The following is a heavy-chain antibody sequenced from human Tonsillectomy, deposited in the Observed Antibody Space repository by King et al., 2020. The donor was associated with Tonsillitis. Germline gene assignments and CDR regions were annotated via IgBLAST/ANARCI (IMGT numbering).Heavy chain of an antibody. CDR1: EFTFSTYW. V-gene: IGHV3-7*03. CDR3: ARGYSAYDTDYQYYYALDV. CDR2: IKQDGSEK. D-gene: IGHD5-12*01. Sequence: GQLVQSGGGLVQPGGSLRLSCAASEFTFSTYWMSWVRQAPGKGLEWVANIKQDGSEKYYVDSVEGRFTISRDNANNSLYLQMNSLRAEDTAVYYCARGYSAYDTDYQYYYALDVWGQGTTVTVSS. J-gene: IGHJ6*02.